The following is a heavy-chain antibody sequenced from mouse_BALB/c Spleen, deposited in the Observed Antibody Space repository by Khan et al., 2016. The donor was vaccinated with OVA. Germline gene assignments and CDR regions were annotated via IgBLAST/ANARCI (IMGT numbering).Heavy chain of an antibody. D-gene: IGHD1-1*01. J-gene: IGHJ2*01. CDR1: GYSITTDYA. V-gene: IGHV3-2*02. CDR2: ISYSGNT. CDR3: ARVYGGEFDY. Sequence: EVKLLESGPGLVKPSQSLSLTCTVTGYSITTDYAWNWLRQFPGNRLEWMGFISYSGNTKYKPSLKSRISITRDTSKNQFFLQLKFVTTEDTARSFCARVYGGEFDYWGQGTTLTVSS.